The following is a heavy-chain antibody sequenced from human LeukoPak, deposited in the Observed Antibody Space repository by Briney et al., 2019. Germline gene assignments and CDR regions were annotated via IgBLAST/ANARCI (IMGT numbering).Heavy chain of an antibody. V-gene: IGHV4-34*01. CDR2: INHSGST. D-gene: IGHD1-26*01. J-gene: IGHJ6*02. CDR1: GGSFSGYY. CDR3: ARVSGSYYINYYYYYGMDV. Sequence: SETLSLTCAVYGGSFSGYYWSWIRQPPGKGLEWIGEINHSGSTNYNPSLKSRVTISVDTSKNQFSLKLSSVTAADTAVYYCARVSGSYYINYYYYYGMDVWGQGTTVTVSS.